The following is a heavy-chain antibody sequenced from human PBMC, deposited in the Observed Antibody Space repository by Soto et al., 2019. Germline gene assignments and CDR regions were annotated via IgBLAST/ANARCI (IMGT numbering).Heavy chain of an antibody. V-gene: IGHV1-46*04. CDR3: VREHSPGLFDY. CDR1: GYRFTTYH. Sequence: ASVKVSCKASGYRFTTYHINWVRQAPGQGPQWVGTIDPSSGNINYAQKLKGRVTLTRDTSTSTLYMELSSLISGDTAVYYCVREHSPGLFDYWGQGTLVTVS. CDR2: IDPSSGNI. D-gene: IGHD1-26*01. J-gene: IGHJ4*02.